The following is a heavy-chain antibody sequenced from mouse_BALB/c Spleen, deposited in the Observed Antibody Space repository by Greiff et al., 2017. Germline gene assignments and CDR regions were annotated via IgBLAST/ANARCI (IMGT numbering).Heavy chain of an antibody. D-gene: IGHD4-1*01. CDR1: GFSLTSYG. Sequence: QVQLKESGPGLVAPSQSLSITCTVSGFSLTSYGVHWVRQPPGKGLEWLGVIWAGGSTNYNSALMSRLSISKDNSKSQVFLKMNSLQTDDTAMYYCARTLGRRWYFDVWGAGTTVTVSS. J-gene: IGHJ1*01. CDR3: ARTLGRRWYFDV. CDR2: IWAGGST. V-gene: IGHV2-9*02.